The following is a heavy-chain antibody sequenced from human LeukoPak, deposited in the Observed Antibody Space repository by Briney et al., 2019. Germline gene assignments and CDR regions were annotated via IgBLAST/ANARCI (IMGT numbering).Heavy chain of an antibody. Sequence: GASVKVSCKASGYTFTSYDIYWLRQAPGQGPAWMGWMSPNSGNTGSAQRFQGRVTMTRDTSMSSAYMELSNLRPEDTAVYYCARGSFSRWTTQSYFDYWGQGTLVTVSS. CDR2: MSPNSGNT. J-gene: IGHJ4*02. CDR1: GYTFTSYD. CDR3: ARGSFSRWTTQSYFDY. V-gene: IGHV1-8*01. D-gene: IGHD4-23*01.